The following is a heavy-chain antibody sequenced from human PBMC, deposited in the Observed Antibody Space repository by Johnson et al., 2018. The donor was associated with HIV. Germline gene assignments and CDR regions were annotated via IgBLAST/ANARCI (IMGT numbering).Heavy chain of an antibody. Sequence: EVQVVESGGGLVQPGRSLRLSCTASEFTFGDYTMSWVHQAPGKGLEWVGFIRSDAYGGTTEYAASVKGRFTISRDESKNTLYLQMNSLKTEDTAVYYCTTDEYSGSYYFRGVGTDKNAFDIWGQGTMVTVSS. CDR3: TTDEYSGSYYFRGVGTDKNAFDI. CDR2: IRSDAYGGTT. J-gene: IGHJ3*02. V-gene: IGHV3-49*04. D-gene: IGHD1-26*01. CDR1: EFTFGDYT.